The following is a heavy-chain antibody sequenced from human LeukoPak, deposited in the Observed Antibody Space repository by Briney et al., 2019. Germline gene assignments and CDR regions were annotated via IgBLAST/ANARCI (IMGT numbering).Heavy chain of an antibody. Sequence: ASVKVSCKASGYTFTGYYMHWVRQAPGQGLEWMGWINPNSGGTNYAQKFQGRVTMTRDTSISTAYMELSRLRSDDTAVYYCARDEMENGYSDYWGQGTLVTVSS. CDR1: GYTFTGYY. CDR2: INPNSGGT. D-gene: IGHD5-24*01. CDR3: ARDEMENGYSDY. V-gene: IGHV1-2*02. J-gene: IGHJ4*02.